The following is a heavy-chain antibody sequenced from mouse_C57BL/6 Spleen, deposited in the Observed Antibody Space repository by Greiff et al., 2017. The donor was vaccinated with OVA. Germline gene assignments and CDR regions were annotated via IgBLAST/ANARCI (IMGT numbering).Heavy chain of an antibody. CDR3: ARDGAQATLMDY. V-gene: IGHV3-6*01. CDR1: GYSITSGYY. D-gene: IGHD3-2*02. J-gene: IGHJ4*01. CDR2: ISYDGSN. Sequence: ESGPGLVKPSQSLSLTCSVTGYSITSGYYWNWIRQFPGNKLEWMGYISYDGSNNYNPSLKNRISITRDTSKNQFFLKLNSVTTEDTATYYCARDGAQATLMDYWGQGTSVTVSS.